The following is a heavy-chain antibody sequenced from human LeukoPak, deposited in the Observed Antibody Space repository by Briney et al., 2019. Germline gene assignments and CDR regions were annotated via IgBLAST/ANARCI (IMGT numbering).Heavy chain of an antibody. J-gene: IGHJ5*01. CDR2: IKRDGNEK. CDR3: AKEGAYPIITYDS. D-gene: IGHD3-10*01. Sequence: GGSLRLSCAASGFTFSSYWMNWVRQAPGKGLERVANIKRDGNEKNYVDSVRGRFSISRDNAKNSLYLQMDSLRAEDTAVYYCAKEGAYPIITYDSWGQGALVTVSS. CDR1: GFTFSSYW. V-gene: IGHV3-7*01.